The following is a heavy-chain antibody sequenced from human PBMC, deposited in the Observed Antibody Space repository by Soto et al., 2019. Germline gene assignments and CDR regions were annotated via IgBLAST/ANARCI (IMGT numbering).Heavy chain of an antibody. CDR3: ARKSSSSSWFDP. V-gene: IGHV1-18*01. Sequence: ASVKVSCKASGYTFSNYGVSWVRQAPGQGLEWMGWISGYNGNTNYAQNFQGRVTMTADPSTRTAYMDLRSLRSDDTAVYFCARKSSSSSWFDPWGQGPLVTVSS. CDR2: ISGYNGNT. D-gene: IGHD6-6*01. CDR1: GYTFSNYG. J-gene: IGHJ5*02.